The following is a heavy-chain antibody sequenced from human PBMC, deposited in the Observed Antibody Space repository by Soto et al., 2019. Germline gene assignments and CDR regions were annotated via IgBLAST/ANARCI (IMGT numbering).Heavy chain of an antibody. Sequence: GGSLRLSCAASGFTFSDYYMSWIRQAPGKGLEWVSYISSSGSTIYYADSVKGRFTISRDNAKNSLYLQMNSLRAEDTAVYYCAREGRYFDWLRQAFDYWGQGTLVTVSS. CDR3: AREGRYFDWLRQAFDY. D-gene: IGHD3-9*01. V-gene: IGHV3-11*01. CDR1: GFTFSDYY. J-gene: IGHJ4*02. CDR2: ISSSGSTI.